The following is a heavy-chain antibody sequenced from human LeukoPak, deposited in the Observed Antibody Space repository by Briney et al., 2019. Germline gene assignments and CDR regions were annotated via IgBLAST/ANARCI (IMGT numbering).Heavy chain of an antibody. V-gene: IGHV3-23*01. Sequence: GGPLSLSCEASGFTFRSYDMGWVGQAPGKGLEWVSSITGSGVSTYYADSVKGRFTISRDNSKNTLSLQMNSLRAEDTAVYYCARGPLYYYYYGMDVWGQGTTVTVSS. CDR3: ARGPLYYYYYGMDV. CDR2: ITGSGVST. J-gene: IGHJ6*02. CDR1: GFTFRSYD.